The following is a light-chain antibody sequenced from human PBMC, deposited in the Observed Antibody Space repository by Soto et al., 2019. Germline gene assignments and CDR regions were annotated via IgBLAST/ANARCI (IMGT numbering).Light chain of an antibody. J-gene: IGKJ4*02. V-gene: IGKV3-20*01. CDR2: GAA. Sequence: EVVLTQAPGTLSLSPGERATLSGRAKRSVRNNYLASDQQTPGQAPRLLFYGAANRSPGIPDRYSGSESGPYFTLPISRLEPEGFAVYYCQQYGSAVTFSEGSKV. CDR1: RSVRNNY. CDR3: QQYGSAVT.